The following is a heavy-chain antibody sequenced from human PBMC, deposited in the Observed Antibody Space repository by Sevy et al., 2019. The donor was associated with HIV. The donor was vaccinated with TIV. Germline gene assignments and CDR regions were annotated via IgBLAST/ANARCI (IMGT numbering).Heavy chain of an antibody. Sequence: ASVKVSCKASGFTFTSSAVQWVRQARGQRLEWIGWIVVGSGNINYAQKFQERVTITRDMSTSTAYMELSSLRSEDTAVYYCAATYYDSSGYQIGVAFDIWGQGTMVTVSS. V-gene: IGHV1-58*01. CDR1: GFTFTSSA. J-gene: IGHJ3*02. CDR2: IVVGSGNI. D-gene: IGHD3-22*01. CDR3: AATYYDSSGYQIGVAFDI.